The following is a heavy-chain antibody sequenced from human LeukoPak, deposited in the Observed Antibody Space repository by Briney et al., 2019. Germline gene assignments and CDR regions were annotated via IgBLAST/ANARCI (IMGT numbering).Heavy chain of an antibody. D-gene: IGHD1-26*01. CDR1: GYTFTSYG. Sequence: ASVKVSCKSSGYTFTSYGIIWVRPAPGQGLEWIGWINAYNGNTNYAQKFQGRVAMTRDTSTSTVYMELSSLRSEETAVYYCAREEAVGAKFRHAFDIWGQGTMVTVSS. V-gene: IGHV1-18*01. CDR2: INAYNGNT. J-gene: IGHJ3*02. CDR3: AREEAVGAKFRHAFDI.